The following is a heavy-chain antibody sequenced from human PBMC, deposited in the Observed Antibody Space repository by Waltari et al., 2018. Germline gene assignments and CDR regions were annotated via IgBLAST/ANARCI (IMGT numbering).Heavy chain of an antibody. CDR1: GYTFTSYA. V-gene: IGHV1-3*01. J-gene: IGHJ4*02. D-gene: IGHD6-19*01. Sequence: QVQLVQSGAEVKKPGASVKVSCKASGYTFTSYAMHWVRQAPGQRLEWMGWINAGNGNTKYSQKFQGRVTSTRDTSASTAYMELSSLRSEDTAVYYCARDSPPIAVAGPHGYWGQGTLVTVSS. CDR2: INAGNGNT. CDR3: ARDSPPIAVAGPHGY.